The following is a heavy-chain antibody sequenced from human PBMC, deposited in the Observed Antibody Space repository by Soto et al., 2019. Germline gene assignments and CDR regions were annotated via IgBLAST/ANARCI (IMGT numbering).Heavy chain of an antibody. V-gene: IGHV4-59*01. CDR3: ARGIALRVNWFDP. D-gene: IGHD6-13*01. CDR1: GGSISSYY. J-gene: IGHJ5*02. Sequence: PSETLSLTCTVSGGSISSYYWSWIRQPPGKGLEWIGYIYYSGSTNYNPSLKSRVTISVDTSKNQFSLKLSSVTAADTAVYYCARGIALRVNWFDPWGQGTLVTVSS. CDR2: IYYSGST.